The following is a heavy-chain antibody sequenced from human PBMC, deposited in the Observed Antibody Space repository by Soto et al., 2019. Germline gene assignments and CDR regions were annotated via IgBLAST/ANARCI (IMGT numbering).Heavy chain of an antibody. CDR2: VYHNGLT. Sequence: ETLSLTCDVPGDSIGSNVGWSWFRQPPGKGLEWIGEVYHNGLTDYNPSLRGRATMSADISKNQFSLRVTSVTDADTAIYYCARDAALPGEADRFDYWGQGALVTVS. D-gene: IGHD2-15*01. CDR3: ARDAALPGEADRFDY. J-gene: IGHJ4*02. CDR1: GDSIGSNVG. V-gene: IGHV4-4*02.